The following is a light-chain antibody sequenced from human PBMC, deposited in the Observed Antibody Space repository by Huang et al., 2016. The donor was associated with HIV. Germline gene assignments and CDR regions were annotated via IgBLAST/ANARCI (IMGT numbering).Light chain of an antibody. J-gene: IGKJ3*01. CDR2: DAS. V-gene: IGKV1-33*01. CDR1: QDITNY. CDR3: QQYHSPYIS. Sequence: DIQMTQSPSSLSAFVGDRVTITCQASQDITNYLNWHQQKPGKAPELLIFDASNLKPGVPSRFTGRGYGTDFTFTINDLQPEDIGTYYCQQYHSPYISFGPGTKVHI.